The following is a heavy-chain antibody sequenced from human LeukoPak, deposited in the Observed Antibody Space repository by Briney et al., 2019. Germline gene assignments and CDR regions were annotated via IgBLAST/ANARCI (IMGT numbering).Heavy chain of an antibody. J-gene: IGHJ4*02. Sequence: GSLRLSCAASGFTFDDYAMHWIRQPPGKGLEWIGYIYYSGSTDYNPSLRSRVTISLDTSKNQVSLKLSSLTAADTAVYFCARGEEAYVHFDYWGQGTLVTVSS. CDR1: GFTFDDYA. CDR2: IYYSGST. CDR3: ARGEEAYVHFDY. D-gene: IGHD2-21*01. V-gene: IGHV4-59*01.